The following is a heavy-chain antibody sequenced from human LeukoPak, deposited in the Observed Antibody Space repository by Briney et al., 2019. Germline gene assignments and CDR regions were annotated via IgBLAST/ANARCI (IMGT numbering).Heavy chain of an antibody. Sequence: GALRLSCAASGFTVSSNYMIWVRQAPGKGLEWVSVIYSGGSTYYADSVKGRFTISRDNSKNTLYLQMNSLRAEDTAVYYCARDRGFHCSSTSCSTRNAFDIWGQGTMVTVSS. J-gene: IGHJ3*02. CDR1: GFTVSSNY. CDR3: ARDRGFHCSSTSCSTRNAFDI. CDR2: IYSGGST. D-gene: IGHD2-2*01. V-gene: IGHV3-66*02.